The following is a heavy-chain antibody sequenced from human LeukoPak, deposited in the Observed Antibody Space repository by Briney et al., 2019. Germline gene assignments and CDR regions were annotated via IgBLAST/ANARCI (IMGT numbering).Heavy chain of an antibody. D-gene: IGHD3-10*01. J-gene: IGHJ4*02. V-gene: IGHV4-59*10. CDR3: ARCSMVRGPSAYFDY. CDR2: IYTSGST. Sequence: SETLSLTCAVYGGSFSGYYWSWIRQPAGKGLEWIGRIYTSGSTNYNPSLKSRVTISVDTSKNQFSLKLSSVTAADTAVYYCARCSMVRGPSAYFDYWGQGTLVTVSS. CDR1: GGSFSGYY.